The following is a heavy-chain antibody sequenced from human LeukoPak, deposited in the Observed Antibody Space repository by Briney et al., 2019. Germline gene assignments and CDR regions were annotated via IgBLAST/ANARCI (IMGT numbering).Heavy chain of an antibody. V-gene: IGHV5-51*01. CDR1: GYSFSSYW. J-gene: IGHJ6*03. Sequence: GESLKISCKGSGYSFSSYWIAWVRQMPGKGLEWMGIIFPGDSDTRYSPSFQGQVTISADKSISTAYPQWSSLKASDAAMYYCARLPDSGSYFRGVEYYMDVWGKGTTVTVSS. CDR2: IFPGDSDT. CDR3: ARLPDSGSYFRGVEYYMDV. D-gene: IGHD1-26*01.